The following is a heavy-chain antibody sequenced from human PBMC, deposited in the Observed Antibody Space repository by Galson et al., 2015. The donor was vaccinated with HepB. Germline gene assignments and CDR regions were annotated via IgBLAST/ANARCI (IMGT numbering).Heavy chain of an antibody. CDR2: IYWDDDK. V-gene: IGHV2-5*02. J-gene: IGHJ5*02. CDR3: AHVMSEGVGGYDH. CDR1: GFSLTTGGVG. Sequence: PALVKPTQTLTLTCSFSGFSLTTGGVGVGWLRQPPGKALEWLALIYWDDDKRYSPSLKTRLTIAKDTSKNQVVLKMTNMDPVDTGTYYCAHVMSEGVGGYDHWGQGTLVTVSS. D-gene: IGHD3-22*01.